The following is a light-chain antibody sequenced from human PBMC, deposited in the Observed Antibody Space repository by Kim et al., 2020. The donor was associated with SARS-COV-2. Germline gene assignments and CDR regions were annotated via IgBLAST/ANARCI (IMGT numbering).Light chain of an antibody. CDR1: SSNIGAGYD. CDR2: GNS. J-gene: IGLJ3*02. CDR3: QSYDSSLSGWV. Sequence: SVIISCTRSSSNIGAGYDVHWYQQLPGAAPKLLIYGNSNRPSGVPDRFSGSKSGTSASLAITGLQAEDEADYYCQSYDSSLSGWVFGGGTQLTVL. V-gene: IGLV1-40*01.